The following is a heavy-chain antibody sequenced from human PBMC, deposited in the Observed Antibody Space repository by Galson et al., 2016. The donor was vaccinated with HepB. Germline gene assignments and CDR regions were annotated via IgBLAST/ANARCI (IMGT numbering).Heavy chain of an antibody. V-gene: IGHV3-21*01. CDR1: GFTFSSYS. Sequence: LRLSCAASGFTFSSYSMNWVRQAPGKGLEWVSSISSSSSYIYYADSVKGRFTTSRDNAKNSLYLQMNSLRAEDTAVYYCASGYSYGYFYYWGQGTLVTVSS. D-gene: IGHD5-18*01. J-gene: IGHJ4*02. CDR3: ASGYSYGYFYY. CDR2: ISSSSSYI.